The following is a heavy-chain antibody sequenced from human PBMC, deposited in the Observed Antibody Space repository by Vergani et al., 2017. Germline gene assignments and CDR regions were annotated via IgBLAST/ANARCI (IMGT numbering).Heavy chain of an antibody. J-gene: IGHJ4*02. Sequence: QLQLQESGPGLVKPSETLFLTCTVSGGSISSSSYYWGWIRQPPGKGLEWIGSIYYSGSTYYNPSLKSRVTISVDTSKNQFSLKLSSVTAADTAVYYCARQYYDXLTGYYKKGYYFDYWGQGTLVTVSS. CDR1: GGSISSSSYY. D-gene: IGHD3-9*01. CDR3: ARQYYDXLTGYYKKGYYFDY. V-gene: IGHV4-39*01. CDR2: IYYSGST.